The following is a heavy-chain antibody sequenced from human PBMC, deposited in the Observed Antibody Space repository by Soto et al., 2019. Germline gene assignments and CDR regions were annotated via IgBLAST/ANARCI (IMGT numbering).Heavy chain of an antibody. CDR3: ARTLSAQYYYYYYMDV. J-gene: IGHJ6*03. CDR2: INHSGST. V-gene: IGHV4-34*01. CDR1: GGSFSGYY. Sequence: SETLSLTCAVYGGSFSGYYWSWIRQPPGKGLEWIGEINHSGSTNYNPSLKSRVTISVDTSKNQFSLKLSSVTAADTAVYYCARTLSAQYYYYYYMDVWGKGTTVTVSS.